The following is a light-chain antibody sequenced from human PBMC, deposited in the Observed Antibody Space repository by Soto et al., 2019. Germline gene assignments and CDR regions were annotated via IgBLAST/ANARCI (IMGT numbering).Light chain of an antibody. CDR3: QHYGSSLPIT. J-gene: IGKJ3*01. CDR1: QTISSTY. CDR2: GAS. V-gene: IGKV3-20*01. Sequence: EIVLTQSPGTLSLSPGKRATLSCRASQTISSTYLAWYQQRPGQAPRLLIYGASSRATGIPDRFSGRGSGKDFALTISRREPEDFAVYYCQHYGSSLPITFGPGTKVDIK.